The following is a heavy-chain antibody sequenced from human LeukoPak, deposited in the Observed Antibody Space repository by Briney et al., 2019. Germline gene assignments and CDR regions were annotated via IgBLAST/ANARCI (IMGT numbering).Heavy chain of an antibody. CDR2: ISGGGGST. J-gene: IGHJ6*02. V-gene: IGHV3-23*01. D-gene: IGHD2-2*01. CDR1: QFTFSSYS. CDR3: AKEGFLGYCSSSDCPLDV. Sequence: GGSLRLSCAAPQFTFSSYSMSWVCQAPGKGLEWVSTISGGGGSTYFADSVKGRFSISRDNSKNTVDLQMNSLRAEDTAIYYCAKEGFLGYCSSSDCPLDVWGQGTTVTVSS.